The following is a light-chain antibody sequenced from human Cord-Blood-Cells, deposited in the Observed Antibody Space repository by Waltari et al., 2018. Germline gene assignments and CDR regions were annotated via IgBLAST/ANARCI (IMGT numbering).Light chain of an antibody. J-gene: IGLJ3*02. CDR3: CSYAVSDTWV. CDR1: SSDLGGSTY. CDR2: HVS. V-gene: IGLV2-11*01. Sequence: QSALSQPSPASGSPGQSGPSYCTGPSSDLGGSTYVPWYQPHPGKAPKLIIYHVSQRPSGVPARFSGSKSGNTASLTIAGLQAEDEADYYCCSYAVSDTWVFGGGTKLTVL.